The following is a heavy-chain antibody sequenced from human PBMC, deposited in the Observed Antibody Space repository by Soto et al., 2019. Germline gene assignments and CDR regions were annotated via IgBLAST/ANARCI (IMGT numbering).Heavy chain of an antibody. CDR1: GGTFSSYT. J-gene: IGHJ4*02. CDR3: ARGKRGYSGYDLNYFDY. D-gene: IGHD5-12*01. V-gene: IGHV1-69*02. Sequence: QVQLVQSGAEVKKPGSSVKVSCKASGGTFSSYTISWVRQAPGQGLEWMGRIIPILSIANYAQKFQGRVTITADKSTSTAYMELSSLRSEDTAVYYCARGKRGYSGYDLNYFDYWGQGTLVTVSS. CDR2: IIPILSIA.